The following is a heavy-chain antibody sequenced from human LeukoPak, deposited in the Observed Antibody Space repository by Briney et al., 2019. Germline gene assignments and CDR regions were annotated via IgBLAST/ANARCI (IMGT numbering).Heavy chain of an antibody. CDR3: ARVGVTSAFDI. J-gene: IGHJ3*02. Sequence: GATLRLSCAASGFTVSRNYMSWVRQAPGKGLVWVSRSNSDGSSTNYADSVKGRFTISRDNAKNTLYLQMNSLRAEDTAVYHCARVGVTSAFDIWGQGTMVTVSS. CDR2: SNSDGSST. V-gene: IGHV3-74*01. D-gene: IGHD1-26*01. CDR1: GFTVSRNY.